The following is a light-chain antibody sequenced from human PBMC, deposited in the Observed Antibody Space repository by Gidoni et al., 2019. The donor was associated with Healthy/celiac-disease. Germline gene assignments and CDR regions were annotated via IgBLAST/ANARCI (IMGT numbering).Light chain of an antibody. CDR1: QSVLYSSNNKNY. J-gene: IGKJ1*01. V-gene: IGKV4-1*01. Sequence: IVMTQSPDSLAVSLGERATINCKSSQSVLYSSNNKNYLAWYQQKPGQPPRLLIYWTSTRESGVPDRFSGGGSGTDFTLTISSLQAEDVAVYYCQQYYSTPPTFGQGTKVEIK. CDR3: QQYYSTPPT. CDR2: WTS.